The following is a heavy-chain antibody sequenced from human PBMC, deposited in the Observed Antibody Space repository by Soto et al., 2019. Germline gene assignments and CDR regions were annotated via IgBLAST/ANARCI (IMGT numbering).Heavy chain of an antibody. CDR2: IWYDGSNK. J-gene: IGHJ4*02. Sequence: QVQLVESGGGVVQPGRSLRLSCAASGFTFSSYGMHWVRQAPGKGLEWVAVIWYDGSNKYYADSVKGRFTISRDNSKNTLYLQMNSLRAEGTAVYYCARERQQLVRYYFDYWGQGTLVTVSS. CDR1: GFTFSSYG. V-gene: IGHV3-33*01. CDR3: ARERQQLVRYYFDY. D-gene: IGHD6-13*01.